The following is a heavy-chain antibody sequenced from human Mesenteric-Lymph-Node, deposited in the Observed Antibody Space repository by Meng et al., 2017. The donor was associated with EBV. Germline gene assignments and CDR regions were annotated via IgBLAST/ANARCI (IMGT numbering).Heavy chain of an antibody. CDR1: GDSFSTYT. Sequence: VQLVQSGAEVKKAGSSVKVSCRASGDSFSTYTITWVRQAPGQGLEWMGGIIPISARTSYAQKFQARVTMTAHESTSTAYMELTSLRPDDTAVYYCARGREDTSTPDFDYWGQGTLVTVSS. CDR3: ARGREDTSTPDFDY. J-gene: IGHJ4*02. V-gene: IGHV1-69*01. CDR2: IIPISART.